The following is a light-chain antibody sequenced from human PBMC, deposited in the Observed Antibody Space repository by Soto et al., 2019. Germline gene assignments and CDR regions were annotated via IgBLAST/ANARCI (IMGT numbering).Light chain of an antibody. Sequence: QSALTQPAAVSGSPGQSITISCTGTSSDIGGHNFVSWYQHHPGKAPKLLIYEVSYRASGVSNRFTGSKSANTASLTISGLQAEDEADYSCSSYTTSSYVVFGGGTKVPS. V-gene: IGLV2-14*01. CDR2: EVS. CDR1: SSDIGGHNF. J-gene: IGLJ2*01. CDR3: SSYTTSSYVV.